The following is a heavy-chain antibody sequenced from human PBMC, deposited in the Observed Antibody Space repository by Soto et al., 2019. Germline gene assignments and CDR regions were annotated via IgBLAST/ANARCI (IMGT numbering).Heavy chain of an antibody. CDR1: GGSFSGYY. D-gene: IGHD2-2*01. CDR3: ARAAAIGYYYYYGMDV. CDR2: INHSGST. V-gene: IGHV4-34*01. J-gene: IGHJ6*02. Sequence: SETLSLTCAVYGGSFSGYYWSWIRQPPGKGLEWIGEINHSGSTNYNPSLKSRVTISVDTSKNQFSLKLSSVTAADTAVYYCARAAAIGYYYYYGMDVWGQGTTVTV.